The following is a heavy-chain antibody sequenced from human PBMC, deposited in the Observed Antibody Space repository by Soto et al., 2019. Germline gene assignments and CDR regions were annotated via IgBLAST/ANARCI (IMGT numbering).Heavy chain of an antibody. D-gene: IGHD3-10*01. Sequence: QVQLVQSGAEVKKPGGSVKISCKTSGYTFMTYALHWVRQAPGQRLEWMGWINPGSGNTEYSQKLQGRVTITRDTSARTAFMDVANLTSEDTAVYYCARIRMLWYGELSHWGQGTLVTVSA. CDR3: ARIRMLWYGELSH. CDR2: INPGSGNT. V-gene: IGHV1-3*01. CDR1: GYTFMTYA. J-gene: IGHJ4*02.